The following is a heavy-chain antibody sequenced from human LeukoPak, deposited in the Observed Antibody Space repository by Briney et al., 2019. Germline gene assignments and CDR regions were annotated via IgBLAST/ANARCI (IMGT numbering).Heavy chain of an antibody. CDR3: ARRRYQLLLHYYYYMDV. J-gene: IGHJ6*03. CDR2: INHSGST. CDR1: GGSFSGYY. D-gene: IGHD2-2*01. Sequence: SETLCLTCAVYGGSFSGYYWSGIRQPPGKGLEWIGEINHSGSTTYNPSLQSRVTISVDTSKNRFSLKLSSVTAADTAVYYCARRRYQLLLHYYYYMDVWGKGTTVTISS. V-gene: IGHV4-34*01.